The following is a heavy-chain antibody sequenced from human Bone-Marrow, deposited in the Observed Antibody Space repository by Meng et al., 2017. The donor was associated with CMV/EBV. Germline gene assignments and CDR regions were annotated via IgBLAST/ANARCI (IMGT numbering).Heavy chain of an antibody. Sequence: GGSLRLSCAASGFTFSGYWMSWVRQPPGKGLEWVANIKYDGSEIDYVDSVEGRFTTSRDNAKNSLYLQMNSLRVEDTAVYYCARGTLRRSDSWGQGTLVTIDS. J-gene: IGHJ4*02. CDR2: IKYDGSEI. CDR3: ARGTLRRSDS. D-gene: IGHD2/OR15-2a*01. CDR1: GFTFSGYW. V-gene: IGHV3-7*01.